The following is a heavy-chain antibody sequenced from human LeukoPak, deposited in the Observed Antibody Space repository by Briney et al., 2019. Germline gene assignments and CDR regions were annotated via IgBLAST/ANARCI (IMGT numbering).Heavy chain of an antibody. Sequence: ASVKVSCKASGYTFTSYGISWVRQAPGQGLEWMEWISAYNGNTNYAQKLQGRVTMTTDTSTSTAYMELRSLRSDDTAVYYCARGSNFDWFIYFDYWGQGTLVTVSS. CDR3: ARGSNFDWFIYFDY. CDR2: ISAYNGNT. J-gene: IGHJ4*02. V-gene: IGHV1-18*01. CDR1: GYTFTSYG. D-gene: IGHD3-9*01.